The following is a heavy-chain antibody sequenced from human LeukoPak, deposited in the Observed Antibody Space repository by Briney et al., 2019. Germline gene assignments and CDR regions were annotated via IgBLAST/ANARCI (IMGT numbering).Heavy chain of an antibody. J-gene: IGHJ4*02. CDR1: GFTFSRYS. CDR3: ARGGAAADVDY. CDR2: ISDNSNYI. D-gene: IGHD6-13*01. V-gene: IGHV3-21*01. Sequence: GGSLRLSCAASGFTFSRYSINWVRQAPGKGLEWVSSISDNSNYIYYADSVRGRFTISRDNAKNSLYLQMNSLRAADTAVYYCARGGAAADVDYWGQGTLVTVSS.